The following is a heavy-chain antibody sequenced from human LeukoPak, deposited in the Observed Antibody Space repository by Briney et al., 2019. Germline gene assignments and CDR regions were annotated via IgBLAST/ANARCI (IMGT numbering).Heavy chain of an antibody. D-gene: IGHD2-2*01. CDR2: ICYDGSNK. CDR3: ARSPSQNCRTSSCLGWYFDL. J-gene: IGHJ2*01. CDR1: GFPFSRFG. Sequence: GGSLRLSCAASGFPFSRFGMHWVRQAPDRGLEWVAVICYDGSNKSYAEFVKGRFTISRDNSRNTLHLQMNSLRDEDTALYYCARSPSQNCRTSSCLGWYFDLWGRGTLVTVSS. V-gene: IGHV3-33*01.